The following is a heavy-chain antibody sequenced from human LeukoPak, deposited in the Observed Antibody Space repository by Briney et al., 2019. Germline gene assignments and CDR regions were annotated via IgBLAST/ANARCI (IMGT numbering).Heavy chain of an antibody. D-gene: IGHD3-22*01. CDR3: ARVGSSGYFDY. CDR2: ISSDSGAI. J-gene: IGHJ4*02. Sequence: PGGSLRLSCAASGFTFSSYTMNWVRQARGKGLEWVSYISSDSGAIYYADSVKGRFTISRDNAQKSLYLQMNSLRAEDTAVYYCARVGSSGYFDYWGQGALVTVSS. V-gene: IGHV3-48*01. CDR1: GFTFSSYT.